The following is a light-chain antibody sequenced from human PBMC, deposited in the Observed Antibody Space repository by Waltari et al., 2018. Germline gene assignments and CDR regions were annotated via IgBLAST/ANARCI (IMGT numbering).Light chain of an antibody. CDR2: MAS. CDR1: HSIINY. Sequence: DIQMTQSPSTLFASVGDRVTIACRASHSIINYLAWYQQKPGKAPKLLIYMASTLESGVPSRVSGSGSGTEFTLAISSLQPDDFATYYCQQYSTSSTFGQGTKLEIK. V-gene: IGKV1-5*03. CDR3: QQYSTSST. J-gene: IGKJ2*01.